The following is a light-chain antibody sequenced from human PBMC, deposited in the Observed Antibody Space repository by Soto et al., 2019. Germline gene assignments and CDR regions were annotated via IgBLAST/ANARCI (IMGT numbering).Light chain of an antibody. CDR1: SSDIGAYNY. CDR3: FSFTTDWTHV. V-gene: IGLV2-14*01. J-gene: IGLJ1*01. CDR2: EVS. Sequence: QSALTQPASVSGSPGQSITISCTGSSSDIGAYNYVSWFRQYPGKAPKLIISEVSNWPSGVSNRFSGSKSGTAASLTISGLQTEDEADYFCFSFTTDWTHVFGTGTKVTVL.